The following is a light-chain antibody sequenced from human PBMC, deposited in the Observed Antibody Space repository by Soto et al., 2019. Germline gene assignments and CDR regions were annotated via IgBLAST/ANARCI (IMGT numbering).Light chain of an antibody. V-gene: IGLV2-14*01. J-gene: IGLJ1*01. CDR1: SSDIGDYSY. Sequence: QSALTQPASVSGSPGQSITISCTGTSSDIGDYSYVSWYQQHPDKAPKLMIYEVSNRPSGVSNRFSGSKSGNTASLTISGLQAEDEADYYCSSYTSGSTPYVFGTGTKLTVL. CDR3: SSYTSGSTPYV. CDR2: EVS.